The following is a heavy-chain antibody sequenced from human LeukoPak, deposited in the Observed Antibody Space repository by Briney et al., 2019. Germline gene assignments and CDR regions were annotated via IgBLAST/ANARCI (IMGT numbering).Heavy chain of an antibody. CDR1: GGSFSGYY. CDR3: ASSNNWKHDY. Sequence: SETLSLTCAVYGGSFSGYYWSWIRQPPGKGLEWIGYIHYSGSTNYSPSLRSRVTMSVDTSKNQFSLKLRSVTAADTAVYYCASSNNWKHDYWGQGTLVTVSS. J-gene: IGHJ4*02. D-gene: IGHD1-20*01. V-gene: IGHV4-59*01. CDR2: IHYSGST.